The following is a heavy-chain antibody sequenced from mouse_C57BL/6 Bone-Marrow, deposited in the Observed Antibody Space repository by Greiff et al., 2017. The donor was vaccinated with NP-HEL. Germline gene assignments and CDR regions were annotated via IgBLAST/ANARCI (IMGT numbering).Heavy chain of an antibody. Sequence: VQLQQSGPELVKPGASVKMSCKASGYTFTDYNMHWVKQSHGKSLEWIGYINPNNGGTSYNQKFKGKATLTVNKSSSTAYMELRSLTSEDSAVYYCARDPYYYCSSYGYFDVWGTGTTVTVSS. CDR3: ARDPYYYCSSYGYFDV. V-gene: IGHV1-22*01. D-gene: IGHD1-1*01. J-gene: IGHJ1*03. CDR1: GYTFTDYN. CDR2: INPNNGGT.